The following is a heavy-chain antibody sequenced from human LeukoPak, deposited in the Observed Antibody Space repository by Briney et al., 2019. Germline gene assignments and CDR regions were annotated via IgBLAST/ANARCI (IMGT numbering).Heavy chain of an antibody. Sequence: SETLSLTCTVSGGSISSYYWSWIRQPPGKGLEWIGYIYHTGSTSYNPSLKGRVTISVDTSKNQFSLKLSSVTAADTAVYYCAREVGVGYDSSGYSDYWGQGTLVTVSS. CDR1: GGSISSYY. CDR2: IYHTGST. CDR3: AREVGVGYDSSGYSDY. V-gene: IGHV4-59*01. J-gene: IGHJ4*02. D-gene: IGHD3-22*01.